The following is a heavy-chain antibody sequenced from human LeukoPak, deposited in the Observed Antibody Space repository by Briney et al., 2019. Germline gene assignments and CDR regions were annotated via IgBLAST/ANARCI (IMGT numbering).Heavy chain of an antibody. CDR3: ARATHGMSSH. CDR2: INGGGSST. V-gene: IGHV3-74*01. J-gene: IGHJ4*02. CDR1: GFTFSSYW. Sequence: PGGSLRLSCAASGFTFSSYWRHWVRQAPGKGLVWVSRINGGGSSTSYADPVKVRLNIARDNAKDTLYLLMNSLSAEDTAVYYCARATHGMSSHWRQGTVVTVS. D-gene: IGHD6-13*01.